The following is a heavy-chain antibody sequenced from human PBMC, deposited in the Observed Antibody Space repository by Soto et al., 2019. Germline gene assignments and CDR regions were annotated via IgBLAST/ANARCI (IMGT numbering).Heavy chain of an antibody. CDR2: IWYDGSYK. Sequence: GGSLRLSCEASGFMFSTYGMHWVRQAPGKGLEWVAMIWYDGSYKYYADSVKGRFTMSRDNSKNMVYVEMNSLRAEDTAVYYCARGYCTNGVCSHFDQWGQGTLVTVSS. J-gene: IGHJ4*02. V-gene: IGHV3-33*01. CDR1: GFMFSTYG. D-gene: IGHD2-8*01. CDR3: ARGYCTNGVCSHFDQ.